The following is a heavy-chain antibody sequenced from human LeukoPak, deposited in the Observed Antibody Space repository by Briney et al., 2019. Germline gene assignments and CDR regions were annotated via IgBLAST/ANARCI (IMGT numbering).Heavy chain of an antibody. Sequence: GGSLRLSCAASGFTFSSYSMNWVRQAPGKGLEWVSSISSSSSYIYYADSVKGRFTISRDNAKNSLYLQMNSLRAEDTAVYYYARDSQLLWFGESLPFDYWGQGTLVTVSS. J-gene: IGHJ4*02. CDR3: ARDSQLLWFGESLPFDY. CDR2: ISSSSSYI. V-gene: IGHV3-21*01. D-gene: IGHD3-10*01. CDR1: GFTFSSYS.